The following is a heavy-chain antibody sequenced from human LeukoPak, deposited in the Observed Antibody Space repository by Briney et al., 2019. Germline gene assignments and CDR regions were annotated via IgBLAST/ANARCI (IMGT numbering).Heavy chain of an antibody. CDR2: IYSGGST. CDR3: AKDKDYGDYIGYFDY. J-gene: IGHJ4*02. CDR1: GFTVSSNY. V-gene: IGHV3-53*01. Sequence: GGSLRLSCAASGFTVSSNYMSWVRQAPGKGLEWVSVIYSGGSTYYADSVKGRFTISRDNSKNTLYLQMNSLRAEDTAVYYCAKDKDYGDYIGYFDYWGQGTLVTVSS. D-gene: IGHD4-17*01.